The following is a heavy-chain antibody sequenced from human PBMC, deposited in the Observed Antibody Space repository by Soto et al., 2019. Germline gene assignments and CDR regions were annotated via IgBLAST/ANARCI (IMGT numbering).Heavy chain of an antibody. Sequence: EVQLVESGGGLVKPGGSLRLSCAASGFAFSTYTMNWVRQPPGKGLEWVSSISSSSSYIYYADSVKGRVTISRDNAKESLYLQMNSLRAEDTAVYYCAREPEGLGARRNFDSWGQGTLVTVSS. CDR1: GFAFSTYT. D-gene: IGHD6-6*01. CDR3: AREPEGLGARRNFDS. V-gene: IGHV3-21*01. J-gene: IGHJ5*01. CDR2: ISSSSSYI.